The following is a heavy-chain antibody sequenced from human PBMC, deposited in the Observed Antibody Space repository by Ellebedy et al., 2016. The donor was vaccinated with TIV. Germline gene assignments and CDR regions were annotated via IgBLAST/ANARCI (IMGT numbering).Heavy chain of an antibody. D-gene: IGHD2-8*01. CDR3: ARAGVN. CDR1: GDSITSSNW. J-gene: IGHJ4*02. CDR2: VFRTGST. Sequence: SETLSLTXAVSGDSITSSNWWSWVRQPPGKGLEWIGEVFRTGSTSYNPSLKSRVTMSVDKSKNQFSLMLTSVTAADTAVYYCARAGVNWGQGTLVTVSS. V-gene: IGHV4-4*02.